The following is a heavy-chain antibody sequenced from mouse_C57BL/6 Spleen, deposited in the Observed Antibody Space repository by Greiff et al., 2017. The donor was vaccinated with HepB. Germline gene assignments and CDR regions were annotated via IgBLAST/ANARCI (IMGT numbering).Heavy chain of an antibody. CDR2: ISYDGSN. Sequence: EVQLQESGPGLVKPSQSLSLTCSVTGYSITSGYYWNWIRQFPGNKLEWMGYISYDGSNNYNPSLKNRISITRDTSKNQFFLKLNSVTTEDTATYYCAREGVGGYLYYYAMDYWGQGTSVTVSS. J-gene: IGHJ4*01. CDR3: AREGVGGYLYYYAMDY. CDR1: GYSITSGYY. V-gene: IGHV3-6*01. D-gene: IGHD1-1*02.